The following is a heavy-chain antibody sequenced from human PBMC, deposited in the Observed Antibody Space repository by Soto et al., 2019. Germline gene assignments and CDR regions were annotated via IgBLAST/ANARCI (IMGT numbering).Heavy chain of an antibody. CDR1: GFTFSSYG. D-gene: IGHD5-12*01. V-gene: IGHV3-33*01. CDR3: ASGYNFDY. CDR2: IWYDGSNT. J-gene: IGHJ4*02. Sequence: GGTLRLSCAASGFTFSSYGMHWVRQAPGKGLEWVAVIWYDGSNTYYADSVKGRFTSSRDNSKNTLYLQMNSLRAEDTAVYYCASGYNFDYWGQGTLVTVSS.